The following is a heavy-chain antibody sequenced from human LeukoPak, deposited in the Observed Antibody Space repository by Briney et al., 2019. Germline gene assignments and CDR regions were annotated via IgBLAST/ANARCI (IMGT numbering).Heavy chain of an antibody. CDR2: INHSGST. CDR3: ASSPAYDYVWGSYRYGTSKTLDY. V-gene: IGHV4-34*01. CDR1: GGSFSGYY. D-gene: IGHD3-16*02. J-gene: IGHJ4*02. Sequence: SETLSLTCAVYGGSFSGYYWSWIRQPPGKGLEWIGEINHSGSTNYNPSLKSRVTISVDTSKNQFSLKLSSVTAADTAVYYCASSPAYDYVWGSYRYGTSKTLDYWGQGTLVTVSS.